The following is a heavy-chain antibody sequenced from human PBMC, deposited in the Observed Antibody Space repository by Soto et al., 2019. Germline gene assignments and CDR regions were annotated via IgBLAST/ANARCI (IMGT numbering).Heavy chain of an antibody. V-gene: IGHV3-30-3*01. CDR2: ISYDGSNK. CDR3: ARDTLVVVAATLDYYYYGMDV. CDR1: GFTFSSYA. D-gene: IGHD2-15*01. Sequence: QVQLVESGGGVVQPGRSLRLSCAASGFTFSSYAMHWVRQAPGKGLEWVAVISYDGSNKYYADSVKGRFTISRDNSKNTLYLQMNSLRAEDTAVYYCARDTLVVVAATLDYYYYGMDVWGQGTTVTVSS. J-gene: IGHJ6*02.